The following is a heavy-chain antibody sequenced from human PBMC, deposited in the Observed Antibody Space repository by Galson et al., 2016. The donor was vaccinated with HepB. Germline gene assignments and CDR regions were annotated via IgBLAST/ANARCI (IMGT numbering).Heavy chain of an antibody. CDR3: AASPRGWLQHDF. Sequence: SLRLSCAASGFTVSSNYMSWVRQAPGKGLEWVAVIYSGGSTYYADSVKGRFTISRDNSKNTLYLQMNSLRVEDTAVYYCAASPRGWLQHDFWGQGTLVTVAS. V-gene: IGHV3-66*01. J-gene: IGHJ4*02. CDR2: IYSGGST. CDR1: GFTVSSNY. D-gene: IGHD5-24*01.